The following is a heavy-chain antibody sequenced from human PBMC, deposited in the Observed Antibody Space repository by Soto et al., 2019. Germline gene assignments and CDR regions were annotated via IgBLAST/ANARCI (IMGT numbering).Heavy chain of an antibody. V-gene: IGHV3-66*01. CDR3: ARDRSSWYGNFCYDY. CDR2: IYSGGST. CDR1: GFTVSSNY. Sequence: EVPLVESGGGLVQPGGSLRLSCAASGFTVSSNYMSWVRQAPGKGLEWVSVIYSGGSTYYADSVKGRFTITRDNSKYTLYLQMNSLRAEDTAVYYCARDRSSWYGNFCYDYWGQGTLVTVSS. D-gene: IGHD6-13*01. J-gene: IGHJ4*02.